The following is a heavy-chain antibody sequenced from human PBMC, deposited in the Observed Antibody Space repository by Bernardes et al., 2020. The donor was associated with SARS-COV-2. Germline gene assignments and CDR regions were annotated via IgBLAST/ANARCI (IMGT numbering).Heavy chain of an antibody. V-gene: IGHV3-33*01. J-gene: IGHJ6*02. CDR1: GFTFSSYG. CDR2: IWYDGSNK. Sequence: GGSLRLSCAASGFTFSSYGMHWVRQAPGKGLEWVAVIWYDGSNKYYADSVKGRFTISRDNSKNTLYLQMNSLRAEDTAVYYCARERKNMVVPAATYYYYGMDVWGQGTTVTVSS. CDR3: ARERKNMVVPAATYYYYGMDV. D-gene: IGHD2-2*01.